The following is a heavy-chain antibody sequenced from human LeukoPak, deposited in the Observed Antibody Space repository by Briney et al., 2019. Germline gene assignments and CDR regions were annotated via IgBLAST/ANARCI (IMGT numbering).Heavy chain of an antibody. CDR2: INPNSGGT. Sequence: GASVKVSCKSSGYTFTGYYMHWVRHAPGQGLEWMGWINPNSGGTNYAQKFQGRVTMTRDTSISTAYMELSRLRSDDTAVYYCARLIGGFHWFDPWGQGTLVTVSS. J-gene: IGHJ5*02. CDR3: ARLIGGFHWFDP. CDR1: GYTFTGYY. D-gene: IGHD3-10*01. V-gene: IGHV1-2*02.